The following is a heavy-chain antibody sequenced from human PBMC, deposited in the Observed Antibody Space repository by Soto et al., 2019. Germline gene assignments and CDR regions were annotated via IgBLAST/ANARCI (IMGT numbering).Heavy chain of an antibody. Sequence: QVQLVQSGAEVKKPGSSVKVSCKASGGTFSSYAISWVRQAPGQGLEWMGGIIPIFGTANYAQKFQGRVTIAADESTSQTYMERSSRRSQDTGVYYCARERGPRGLERRRYFDYWGQGTLVTVSS. CDR3: ARERGPRGLERRRYFDY. CDR2: IIPIFGTA. CDR1: GGTFSSYA. J-gene: IGHJ4*02. D-gene: IGHD1-1*01. V-gene: IGHV1-69*12.